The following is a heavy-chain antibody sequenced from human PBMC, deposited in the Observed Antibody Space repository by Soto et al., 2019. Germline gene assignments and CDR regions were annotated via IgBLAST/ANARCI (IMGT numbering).Heavy chain of an antibody. J-gene: IGHJ6*02. Sequence: QVQLVESGGGVVQPGRSLRLSCAASGFTFTSYYMHWVRQAPGQGLEWMGIINPSGGSTSYAQKFQGRVTMTRDTSTSTVYMELSSLRSEDTAVYYCASRLNGGFLEWTRMDVWGQGTTVTVSS. V-gene: IGHV1-46*01. CDR1: GFTFTSYY. CDR2: INPSGGST. D-gene: IGHD3-3*01. CDR3: ASRLNGGFLEWTRMDV.